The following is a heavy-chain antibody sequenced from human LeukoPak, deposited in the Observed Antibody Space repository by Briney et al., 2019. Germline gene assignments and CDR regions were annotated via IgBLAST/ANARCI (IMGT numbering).Heavy chain of an antibody. CDR1: GFTFSSYS. V-gene: IGHV3-7*01. J-gene: IGHJ4*02. CDR3: AREPEWEPEYYFDY. CDR2: IKQDGSEK. D-gene: IGHD1-26*01. Sequence: GGSLRLSCAASGFTFSSYSMNWVRQAPGKGLEWVANIKQDGSEKYYVDSVKGRFTISRDNAKNSLYLQMNSLRAEDTAVYYCAREPEWEPEYYFDYWGQGTLVTVSS.